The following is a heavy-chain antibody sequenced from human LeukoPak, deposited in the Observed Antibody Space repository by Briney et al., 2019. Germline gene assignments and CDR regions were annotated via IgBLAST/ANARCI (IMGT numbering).Heavy chain of an antibody. Sequence: GASVRVSCTASGYTFTGYYMHWVRQAPGQGLEGMGWINPNSGGTNYAQTFQGRVTMTRDTSISTAYMELSRLRSDDTAVYYCARETSNNFYYDYVWGSYRYYYYYMDVWGKGTTVTVSS. CDR3: ARETSNNFYYDYVWGSYRYYYYYMDV. CDR1: GYTFTGYY. J-gene: IGHJ6*03. V-gene: IGHV1-2*02. CDR2: INPNSGGT. D-gene: IGHD3-16*02.